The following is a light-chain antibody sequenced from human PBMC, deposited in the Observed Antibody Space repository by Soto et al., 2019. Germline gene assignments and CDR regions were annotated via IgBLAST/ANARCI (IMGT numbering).Light chain of an antibody. J-gene: IGKJ1*01. Sequence: VVTQSPSALSVSPGERATLSCRASQSVSSNLAWYQHKPGQAPRLLIYDASNRATGIPARFSGSGSGTDFTLTISSLEPEDFAIYYCQQYNDWRRTFGQVTKVAIK. V-gene: IGKV3-11*01. CDR1: QSVSSN. CDR2: DAS. CDR3: QQYNDWRRT.